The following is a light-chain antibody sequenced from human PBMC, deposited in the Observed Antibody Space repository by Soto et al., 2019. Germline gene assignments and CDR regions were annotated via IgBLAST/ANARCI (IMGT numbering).Light chain of an antibody. CDR3: QQSWHSFRT. V-gene: IGKV1-39*01. J-gene: IGKJ2*01. CDR2: GAS. Sequence: DVQMTQSPSSLSASVGDRVTITCRASQSIDMYLSWYQQKPGKAPRLLIYGASTLQSGVPSRFSGSGSGTDFILNIKSLQPEDFSTYSCQQSWHSFRTCGQGTKVEIK. CDR1: QSIDMY.